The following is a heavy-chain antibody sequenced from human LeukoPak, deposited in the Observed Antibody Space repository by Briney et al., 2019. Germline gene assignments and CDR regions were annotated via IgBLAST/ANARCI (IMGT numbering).Heavy chain of an antibody. CDR3: AKDRVFELWFEEASPYYFDY. Sequence: GGSLRLSCAASGFTIRSYGMHWVRQAPGKGLEWVAYIRYDGSNKYYADSVKGRFTISRDISKNTLYLQMNSLRAEDTAVYYCAKDRVFELWFEEASPYYFDYWGQGTLVTVSS. CDR2: IRYDGSNK. CDR1: GFTIRSYG. V-gene: IGHV3-30*02. J-gene: IGHJ4*02. D-gene: IGHD3-10*01.